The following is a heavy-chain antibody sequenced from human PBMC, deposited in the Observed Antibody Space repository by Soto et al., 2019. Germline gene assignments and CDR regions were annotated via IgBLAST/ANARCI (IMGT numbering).Heavy chain of an antibody. CDR1: EFTFRSYA. J-gene: IGHJ3*01. CDR2: ISYAGRL. CDR3: AREEGYCGGGYCFRSAFDL. Sequence: GSLRLSCAASEFTFRSYAMHWVRQAAGKGLEWVAVISYAGRLYYADSVKGRFAISRDDAKNSVYLQMNSLRAEDTAVYYCAREEGYCGGGYCFRSAFDLWGQGTVVTVSS. V-gene: IGHV3-30*09. D-gene: IGHD2-15*01.